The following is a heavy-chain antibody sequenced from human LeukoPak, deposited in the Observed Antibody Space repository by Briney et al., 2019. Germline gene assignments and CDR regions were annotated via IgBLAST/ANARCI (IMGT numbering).Heavy chain of an antibody. CDR3: ATTGLYDSNGYYGNDY. V-gene: IGHV4-34*01. CDR1: GGSFSGYY. D-gene: IGHD3-22*01. J-gene: IGHJ4*02. CDR2: INRRGST. Sequence: SETLSLTCAVYGGSFSGYYWSWIRQPPGKGLEWIGEINRRGSTNYNPSLKSRVTISVDTSYNQFSLRLTSMTAADTAVYYCATTGLYDSNGYYGNDYWGQGTLVTVSS.